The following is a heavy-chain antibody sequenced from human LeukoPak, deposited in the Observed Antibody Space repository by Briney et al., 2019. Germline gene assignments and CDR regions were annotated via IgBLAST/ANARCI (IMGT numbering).Heavy chain of an antibody. D-gene: IGHD3-22*01. CDR3: ARERYYDSSGYFFDY. Sequence: ASVKVSCKASGGTFSSYAISWVRQAPGQGLEWMGRIIPILGIANYAQKFQGRVTITADKSTSTAYMELSSLRSEDTAVYYCARERYYDSSGYFFDYWSQGTLVTVSS. V-gene: IGHV1-69*04. CDR1: GGTFSSYA. J-gene: IGHJ4*02. CDR2: IIPILGIA.